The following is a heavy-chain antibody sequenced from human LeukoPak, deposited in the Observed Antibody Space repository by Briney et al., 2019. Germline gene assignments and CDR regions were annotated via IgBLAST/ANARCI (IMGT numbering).Heavy chain of an antibody. CDR1: GFTFSSFE. CDR3: ARVSPNTVTTLQYFDY. D-gene: IGHD4-17*01. J-gene: IGHJ4*02. CDR2: ISSSGSTR. Sequence: GGSLRLSCAASGFTFSSFEMTWVRQAPGKGLEWISYISSSGSTRYYADSVKGRFTISRDNAKNSLYLQMNSLRAEDTAVYYCARVSPNTVTTLQYFDYWGQGTLVTVSS. V-gene: IGHV3-48*03.